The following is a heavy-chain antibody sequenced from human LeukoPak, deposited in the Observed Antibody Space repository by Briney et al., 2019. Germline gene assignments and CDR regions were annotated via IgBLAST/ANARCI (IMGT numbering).Heavy chain of an antibody. V-gene: IGHV4-59*01. CDR3: ASGYLWFGEFDY. CDR2: IYFSGST. Sequence: SETLSLTCTVYGGSIRSYYWSWIRQPPGKGLEWIGYIYFSGSTNYNPSLKSRVTISLDTSKNQFSLKLSSVTAADTAVYYCASGYLWFGEFDYWGQGTLVTVSS. D-gene: IGHD3-10*01. J-gene: IGHJ4*02. CDR1: GGSIRSYY.